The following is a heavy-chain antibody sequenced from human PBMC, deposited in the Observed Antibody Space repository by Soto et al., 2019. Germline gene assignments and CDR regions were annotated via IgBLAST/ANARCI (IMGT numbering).Heavy chain of an antibody. D-gene: IGHD3-22*01. V-gene: IGHV3-23*01. Sequence: GVLRLSCAASGFSFSNYAMTWARRAPGKGLEWVSAIGGSGITYYADSVKGRITISRDNSRNTVYLQMNSLRAEDTAVYFCARNSGYDYYDSTGIENWGQGTQVTVSS. J-gene: IGHJ4*02. CDR2: IGGSGIT. CDR3: ARNSGYDYYDSTGIEN. CDR1: GFSFSNYA.